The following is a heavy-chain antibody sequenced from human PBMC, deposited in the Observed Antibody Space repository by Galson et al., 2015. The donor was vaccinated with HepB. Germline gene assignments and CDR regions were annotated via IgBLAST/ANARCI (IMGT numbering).Heavy chain of an antibody. CDR1: GFTVSSNY. Sequence: SLRLSCAASGFTVSSNYMSWIRQAPGKGLEWVSYISSSGSTIYYADSVKGRFTISRDNAKNSLYLQMNSLRADDTAVYYCAGGTVTVTADWYFDLWGRGTLVTVSS. V-gene: IGHV3-11*01. D-gene: IGHD4-17*01. J-gene: IGHJ2*01. CDR2: ISSSGSTI. CDR3: AGGTVTVTADWYFDL.